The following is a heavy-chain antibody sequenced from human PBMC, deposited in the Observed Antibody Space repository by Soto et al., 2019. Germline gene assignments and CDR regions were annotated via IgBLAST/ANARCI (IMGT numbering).Heavy chain of an antibody. D-gene: IGHD6-19*01. Sequence: QVQLQESGPGLVKPSQTLSLTCTVSGGSISSGDYYWSWIRQPPGKGLEWIGYIYYSGSTYYNPSLKSRVTISVDTSKNQFSLKLSSVTAADPAVYYCARESVAVAGAFDYWGQGTLVTVSS. J-gene: IGHJ4*02. V-gene: IGHV4-30-4*01. CDR1: GGSISSGDYY. CDR2: IYYSGST. CDR3: ARESVAVAGAFDY.